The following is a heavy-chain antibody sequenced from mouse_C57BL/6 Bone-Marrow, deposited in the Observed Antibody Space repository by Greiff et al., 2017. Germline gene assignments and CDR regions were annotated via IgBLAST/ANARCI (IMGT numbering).Heavy chain of an antibody. CDR2: INPYNGGT. Sequence: EVQLQQSGPVLVKPGASVKMSCKASGYTFTDYYMNWVKQSHGKSLEWIGVINPYNGGTSYNQKFKGKATFTVDTSSSTACMELNSLTSEDSSVYYCTINPPPSTTLVAGPLATEYFDVWGTGTTVTVSS. CDR1: GYTFTDYY. J-gene: IGHJ1*03. D-gene: IGHD1-1*01. CDR3: TINPPPSTTLVAGPLATEYFDV. V-gene: IGHV1-19*01.